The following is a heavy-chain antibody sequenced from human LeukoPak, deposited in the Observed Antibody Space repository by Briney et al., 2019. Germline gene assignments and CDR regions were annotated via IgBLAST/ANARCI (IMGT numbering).Heavy chain of an antibody. J-gene: IGHJ4*02. V-gene: IGHV4-59*01. Sequence: PSETLSLTCTVSGGSISCYYWSWIRQPPGKGLEWIGYIYYSGSTNYNPSLKSRVTISVDTSKNQFSLKLSSVTAADTAVYYCARGGITMVRGVIITPAFDYWGQGTLVTVSS. D-gene: IGHD3-10*01. CDR1: GGSISCYY. CDR2: IYYSGST. CDR3: ARGGITMVRGVIITPAFDY.